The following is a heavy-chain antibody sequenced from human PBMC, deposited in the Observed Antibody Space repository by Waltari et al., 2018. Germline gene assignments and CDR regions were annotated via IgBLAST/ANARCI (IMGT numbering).Heavy chain of an antibody. V-gene: IGHV4-39*02. D-gene: IGHD4-17*01. CDR3: ARDSTVTTLGIDI. CDR2: IYYSGST. J-gene: IGHJ3*02. CDR1: GGSISSSSYY. Sequence: QLQLQESGPGLVKPSETLSLTCTVSGGSISSSSYYWGWIRQPPGKGLEWIGSIYYSGSTYYNPSLKSRVTISVDTSKNQFSLKLSSVPAADTAVYYCARDSTVTTLGIDIWGQGTMVTVSS.